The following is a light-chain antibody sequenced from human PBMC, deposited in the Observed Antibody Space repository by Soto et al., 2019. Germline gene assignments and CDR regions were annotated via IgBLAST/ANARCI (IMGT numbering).Light chain of an antibody. Sequence: DIQMTQSPSSLSASVGDRVTITCRASQSISTYLNWYQQKPGKAPKLLIYAASSLQSGVPSRFSGSGSGTDFTLTISSLQPEDFATYYCQQSYSIPVFGRGTRLEIK. CDR3: QQSYSIPV. J-gene: IGKJ5*01. CDR1: QSISTY. V-gene: IGKV1-39*01. CDR2: AAS.